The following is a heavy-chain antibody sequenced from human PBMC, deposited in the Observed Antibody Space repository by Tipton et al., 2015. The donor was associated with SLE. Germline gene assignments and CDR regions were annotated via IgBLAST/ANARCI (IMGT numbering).Heavy chain of an antibody. CDR3: ARAGSSNYYYYIDV. J-gene: IGHJ6*03. Sequence: QLVQSGAEVKKPGASVRVSCKASGYTFTTYGISWVRQAPGQGLEWMGWISTYSGDTYYALNFQGWVTMTRDTSINTAYMELSGLKSDDTAVYFCARAGSSNYYYYIDVWGEGTTVNVSS. CDR1: GYTFTTYG. CDR2: ISTYSGDT. D-gene: IGHD6-6*01. V-gene: IGHV1-2*04.